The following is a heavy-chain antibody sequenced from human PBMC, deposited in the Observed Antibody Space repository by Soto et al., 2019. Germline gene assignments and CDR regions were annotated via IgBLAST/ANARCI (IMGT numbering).Heavy chain of an antibody. CDR2: INHSGST. CDR3: ARRSVAGTRWFDP. CDR1: GGSFSGYY. Sequence: PSETLSLTCAVYGGSFSGYYWSWIRQPPGKGLEWIGEINHSGSTNYNPSLKSRVTISVDTSKNQFSLKLSSVTAADTAVYYCARRSVAGTRWFDPWGQGTLVNVSS. J-gene: IGHJ5*02. V-gene: IGHV4-34*01. D-gene: IGHD6-19*01.